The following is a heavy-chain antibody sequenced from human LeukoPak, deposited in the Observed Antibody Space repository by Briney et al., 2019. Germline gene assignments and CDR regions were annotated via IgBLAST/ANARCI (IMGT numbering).Heavy chain of an antibody. V-gene: IGHV1-24*01. CDR1: GYTLTELS. CDR2: FDPEDGET. CDR3: ATYPLGYCTNGVCPRGAFDI. J-gene: IGHJ3*02. D-gene: IGHD2-8*01. Sequence: ASVKVSCKVSGYTLTELSMHWVRQAPGKGLEWMGGFDPEDGETIYAQKFQGRVTMTEDTSTDTACMELSSLRSEDTAVYYCATYPLGYCTNGVCPRGAFDIWGQGTMVTVSS.